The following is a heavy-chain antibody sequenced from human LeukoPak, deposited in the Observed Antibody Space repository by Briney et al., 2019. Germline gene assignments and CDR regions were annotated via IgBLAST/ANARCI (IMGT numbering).Heavy chain of an antibody. J-gene: IGHJ4*02. D-gene: IGHD4-17*01. CDR3: ARYRRATTVTTRGEFDY. CDR2: IYYGGTT. CDR1: GGSISSSSYF. V-gene: IGHV4-39*01. Sequence: SETLSLTCTVSGGSISSSSYFWGWIRQPPGKGLEWIGSIYYGGTTYYSPSLKSRVTISVDTSKNQFSLKLSSVTAADTAVYYRARYRRATTVTTRGEFDYWGQGTLVTVSS.